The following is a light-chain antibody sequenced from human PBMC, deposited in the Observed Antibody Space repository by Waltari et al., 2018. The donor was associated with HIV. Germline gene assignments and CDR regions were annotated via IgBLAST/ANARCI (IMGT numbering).Light chain of an antibody. CDR1: TEAVTILSY. CDR2: STR. V-gene: IGLV7-43*01. J-gene: IGLJ3*02. CDR3: LLYYGVPV. Sequence: QTVVTQAPSLTVSQGRTVTLTCASSTEAVTILSYPNWSQQRPGKAPRALIYSTRNKHSWTPARFSGSLLGGKAALTLSGVQPEDEAEYYCLLYYGVPVFGGGTKLTVL.